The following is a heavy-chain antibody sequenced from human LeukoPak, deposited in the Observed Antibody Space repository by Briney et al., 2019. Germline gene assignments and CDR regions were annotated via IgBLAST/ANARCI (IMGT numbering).Heavy chain of an antibody. CDR3: ARDHVVVPAAMAGGGWRSYYFDY. CDR1: GFTFSSYA. CDR2: ISYDGSNK. Sequence: TGGSLRLSCAASGFTFSSYAIHWVRQAPGKGLEWVAVISYDGSNKYYADSVKGRFTISRDNSKNTLYLQMNSLRAEDTAVYYCARDHVVVPAAMAGGGWRSYYFDYWGQGTLVTVSS. V-gene: IGHV3-30-3*01. D-gene: IGHD2-2*01. J-gene: IGHJ4*02.